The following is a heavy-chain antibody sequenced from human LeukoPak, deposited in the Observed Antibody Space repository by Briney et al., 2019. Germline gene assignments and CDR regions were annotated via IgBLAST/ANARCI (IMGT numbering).Heavy chain of an antibody. D-gene: IGHD3-3*01. V-gene: IGHV4-59*08. CDR1: GGSISSYY. J-gene: IGHJ4*02. CDR2: IYYSGIT. Sequence: PSETLSLTCTVSGGSISSYYRSWIRQPPGKGLEWIGFIYYSGITNYNPSLKSRVTISVDTSKNQFSLKLSSLTAADTAVYYCARHWLYDFRFSWGQGTLVTVSS. CDR3: ARHWLYDFRFS.